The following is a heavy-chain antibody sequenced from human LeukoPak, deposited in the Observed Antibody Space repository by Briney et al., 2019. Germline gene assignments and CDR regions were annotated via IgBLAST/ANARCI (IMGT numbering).Heavy chain of an antibody. V-gene: IGHV3-23*01. D-gene: IGHD4-23*01. CDR2: ISGSGDRT. Sequence: GGSLRLSCAASGLTVSSNYMSWVRQAPGKGLEWVSVISGSGDRTYYADSLKGRFTISRDNSKNTLYLQMNSLSTEDTAVYYCAKVELATVVRGAFDIWGQGTMVTVSS. J-gene: IGHJ3*02. CDR1: GLTVSSNY. CDR3: AKVELATVVRGAFDI.